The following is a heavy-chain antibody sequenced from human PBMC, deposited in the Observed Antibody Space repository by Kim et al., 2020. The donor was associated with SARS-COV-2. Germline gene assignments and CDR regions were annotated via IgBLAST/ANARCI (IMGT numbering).Heavy chain of an antibody. V-gene: IGHV3-49*03. CDR1: GFTFGVYA. Sequence: GGSLRLSCTASGFTFGVYAMSWFRQAPGKGLEWVGFIRSKAYGGTTEYAASVKGRFTISRDDSKSIAYLQMNSLKTEDTAVYYCTRVSTTRTFDYWGQGTLVTVSS. D-gene: IGHD1-7*01. J-gene: IGHJ4*02. CDR3: TRVSTTRTFDY. CDR2: IRSKAYGGTT.